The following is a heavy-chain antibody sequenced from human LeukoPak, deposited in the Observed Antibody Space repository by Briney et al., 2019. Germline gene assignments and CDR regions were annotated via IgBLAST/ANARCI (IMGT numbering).Heavy chain of an antibody. V-gene: IGHV3-74*01. D-gene: IGHD3-3*01. CDR3: ARAYDFWSGYCDY. CDR2: INSDGSST. Sequence: PGGSLRLSCAASGFTFSSYWMHWVRQAPGKGLVWVSRINSDGSSTSYADSVKGRFTISRDNAKNTLYLQMNSLRAEDTAVYYCARAYDFWSGYCDYWGQGTLVTVSS. J-gene: IGHJ4*02. CDR1: GFTFSSYW.